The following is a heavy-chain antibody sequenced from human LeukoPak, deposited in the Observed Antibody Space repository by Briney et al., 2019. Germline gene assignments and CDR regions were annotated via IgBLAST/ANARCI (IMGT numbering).Heavy chain of an antibody. CDR3: AKIGVTTNDAFDI. V-gene: IGHV3-9*01. CDR1: GFTFDDYA. CDR2: ISWNSGSI. J-gene: IGHJ3*02. D-gene: IGHD3-16*01. Sequence: GRSLRLSCAASGFTFDDYAMHWVRQAPGKGLEWVSGISWNSGSIGYADSVKGRFTISRDNAKNSLYLQMNSLRAEDTALYYCAKIGVTTNDAFDIWGQGTMVTVSS.